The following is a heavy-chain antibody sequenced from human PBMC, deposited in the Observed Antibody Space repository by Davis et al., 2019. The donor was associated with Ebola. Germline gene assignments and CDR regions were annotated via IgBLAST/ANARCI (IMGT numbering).Heavy chain of an antibody. CDR3: AKETIWFSHYYYGMDV. V-gene: IGHV3-30*18. D-gene: IGHD3-3*01. Sequence: GGSLRLSCAASGFDFSSFGMYWVRQPPGKGLEWVAVTSYDGRNNYYGDSVKGRFSVSRDNSKNTVFLQMDSPRPEDTAVYYCAKETIWFSHYYYGMDVWGQGTTVSVSS. CDR2: TSYDGRNN. CDR1: GFDFSSFG. J-gene: IGHJ6*02.